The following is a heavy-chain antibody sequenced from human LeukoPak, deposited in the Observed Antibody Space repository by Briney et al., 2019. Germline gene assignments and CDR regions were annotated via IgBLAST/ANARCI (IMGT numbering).Heavy chain of an antibody. J-gene: IGHJ4*02. V-gene: IGHV3-53*01. CDR3: ARRDIVVVVSASDY. CDR2: IYSDGST. D-gene: IGHD2-15*01. Sequence: GGSLRLSCAASGFTVSSNYMSWVRQAPGKGLEWVSEIYSDGSTYYAASVKGRFTMSRDNSKNTVYLQMNSLRVDDTAVYYCARRDIVVVVSASDYWGQGTLVTVSS. CDR1: GFTVSSNY.